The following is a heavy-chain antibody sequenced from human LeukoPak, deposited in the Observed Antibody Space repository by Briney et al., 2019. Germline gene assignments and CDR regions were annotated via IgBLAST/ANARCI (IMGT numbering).Heavy chain of an antibody. CDR2: IYNSGST. Sequence: SETLSLTCAVYGGSFSGYYWGWIRQPPGKGLEWVWSIYNSGSTYYYPSPKSRRSTSLENYKNHFSLKLSSVTAADTAVYYCARTHDFWSGYAAFDIWGQGTMVTVSS. V-gene: IGHV4-38-2*01. D-gene: IGHD3-3*01. J-gene: IGHJ3*02. CDR3: ARTHDFWSGYAAFDI. CDR1: GGSFSGYY.